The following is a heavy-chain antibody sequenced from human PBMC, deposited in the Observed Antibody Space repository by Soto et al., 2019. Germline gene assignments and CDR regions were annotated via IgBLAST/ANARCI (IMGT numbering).Heavy chain of an antibody. CDR2: IYDSGRT. D-gene: IGHD2-15*01. J-gene: IGHJ4*02. CDR3: ARGDKYCSAGSCYHDDFDS. CDR1: GGSISSGGYY. Sequence: PWETLRLTCNVSGGSISSGGYYWSWIRQHTGMGLGLMWYIYDSGRTYYTPSLKSRVTISVDTSKNPLSLQLSSVTAADTAVYYCARGDKYCSAGSCYHDDFDSWGQGTLVTVSS. V-gene: IGHV4-31*03.